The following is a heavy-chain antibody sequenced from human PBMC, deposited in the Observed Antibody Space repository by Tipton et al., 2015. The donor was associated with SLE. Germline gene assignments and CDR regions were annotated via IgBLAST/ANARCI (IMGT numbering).Heavy chain of an antibody. D-gene: IGHD6-6*01. J-gene: IGHJ4*02. CDR1: GGYFGGYY. Sequence: TLSLTCAVYGGYFGGYYWSWIRQPPRKGLEWIGEINHSGSTNYNPSLKSRLTISVDTSKNQFSLKLSSVTAADTAVYYCARGIVAAFYYWGQGTLVTVSS. CDR2: INHSGST. CDR3: ARGIVAAFYY. V-gene: IGHV4-34*01.